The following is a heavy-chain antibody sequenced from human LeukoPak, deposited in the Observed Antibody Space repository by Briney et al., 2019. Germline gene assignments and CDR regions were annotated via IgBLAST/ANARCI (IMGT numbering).Heavy chain of an antibody. J-gene: IGHJ4*02. D-gene: IGHD1-26*01. CDR2: ISYDGSNK. CDR3: AREWELQGLDY. Sequence: GGSLRLSCAASGFTFSSYAMHWVRQAPGKGLEWVAVISYDGSNKYYADSVKGRFTISRDNSKNTLYPQMNSLRAEDTAVYYCAREWELQGLDYWGQGTLVTVSS. CDR1: GFTFSSYA. V-gene: IGHV3-30*01.